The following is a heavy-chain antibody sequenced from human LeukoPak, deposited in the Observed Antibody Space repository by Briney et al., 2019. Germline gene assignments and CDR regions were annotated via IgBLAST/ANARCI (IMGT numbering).Heavy chain of an antibody. Sequence: PGGSLRLSCAASEFTFSSYSMNWVRQAPGKGLEWVSSISNSSSYIYYADSVKGRFTISRDNAKNSLYLQMNSLRAEDTAVYYCVTTQTFDYWGQGTQVTVSS. CDR2: ISNSSSYI. J-gene: IGHJ4*02. CDR3: VTTQTFDY. CDR1: EFTFSSYS. V-gene: IGHV3-21*01.